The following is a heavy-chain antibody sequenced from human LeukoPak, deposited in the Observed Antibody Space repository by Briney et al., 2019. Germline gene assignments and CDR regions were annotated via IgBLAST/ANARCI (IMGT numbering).Heavy chain of an antibody. J-gene: IGHJ4*02. CDR2: ITPSGAGT. Sequence: GGSLRLSCVASGLTFRSYAMSWVRQAPGKGLEWVSTITPSGAGTYYKDSVKGRFTISRDNSRNTLFLQLNSLRAEDTAVYYCAQVSTSSPFWGQGTLVTVSS. D-gene: IGHD6-13*01. V-gene: IGHV3-23*01. CDR3: AQVSTSSPF. CDR1: GLTFRSYA.